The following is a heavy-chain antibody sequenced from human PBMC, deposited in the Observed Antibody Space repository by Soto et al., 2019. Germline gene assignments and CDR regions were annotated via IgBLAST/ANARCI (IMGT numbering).Heavy chain of an antibody. V-gene: IGHV1-69*13. CDR1: GDTFSNYA. J-gene: IGHJ6*02. D-gene: IGHD1-26*01. CDR2: IIPILGSA. Sequence: SVKVSCKASGDTFSNYAICWVRQAPGQGLEWIGGIIPILGSANYAQKFQGRVTISADGSTNTANLELSSLRSGDTAVYYCARFKVGTTKDYYYGMDVWGQGTTVTVSS. CDR3: ARFKVGTTKDYYYGMDV.